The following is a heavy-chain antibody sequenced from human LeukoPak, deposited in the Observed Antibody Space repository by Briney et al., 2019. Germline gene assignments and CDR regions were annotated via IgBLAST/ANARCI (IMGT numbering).Heavy chain of an antibody. CDR3: ARGEVESGLLYY. CDR1: GGSISSYY. D-gene: IGHD6-25*01. J-gene: IGHJ4*02. V-gene: IGHV4-59*01. CDR2: IYYRGSA. Sequence: SETLSLTCTVSGGSISSYYWSWIRQPPGKGLEWIGYIYYRGSANYNPSLKSRVTISVDTSKNQFSLNLNSVTAADTAVYFCARGEVESGLLYYWGQGTLVTVSS.